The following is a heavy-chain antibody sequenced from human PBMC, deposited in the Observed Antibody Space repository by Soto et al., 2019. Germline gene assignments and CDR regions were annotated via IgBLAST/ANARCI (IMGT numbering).Heavy chain of an antibody. CDR1: GYTFTGYY. CDR2: INPNSGGT. J-gene: IGHJ3*02. Sequence: ASVKVSCKASGYTFTGYYMHWVRQAPGQGLEWMGWINPNSGGTNYAQKFQGWVTMTRDTSISTAYMELSRLRSDDTAVYYCARVLPPTTVRGDAFDIWGQGTMVTVSS. CDR3: ARVLPPTTVRGDAFDI. D-gene: IGHD4-17*01. V-gene: IGHV1-2*04.